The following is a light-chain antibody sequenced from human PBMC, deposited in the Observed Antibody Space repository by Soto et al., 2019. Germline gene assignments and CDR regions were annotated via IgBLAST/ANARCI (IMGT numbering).Light chain of an antibody. CDR3: QQYGSSRT. CDR1: QSVRSSY. CDR2: GAS. Sequence: EIVLTQSPGTLSLSPGERATLSCRASQSVRSSYLAWYQQKPGQAPRLLIYGASSRATGIPDRFSGNGSGTDFTLTISRLEPEDFAVYYGQQYGSSRTFGGGTKVEIK. J-gene: IGKJ4*02. V-gene: IGKV3-20*01.